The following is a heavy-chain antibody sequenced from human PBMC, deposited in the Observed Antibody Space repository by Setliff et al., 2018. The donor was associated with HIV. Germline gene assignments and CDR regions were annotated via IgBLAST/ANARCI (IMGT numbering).Heavy chain of an antibody. J-gene: IGHJ4*02. D-gene: IGHD3-22*01. CDR2: ISFDGSDK. Sequence: AGGSLRLSCAASGFTFSTYPIFWVRQTPGKGLEWVAAISFDGSDKFYADSVRGRFTISRDNSENTLFLQMNSLKAEDTAVYYCARAYNVYDYRSDSSGYDYWGQGTLVTVSS. CDR1: GFTFSTYP. V-gene: IGHV3-30*04. CDR3: ARAYNVYDYRSDSSGYDY.